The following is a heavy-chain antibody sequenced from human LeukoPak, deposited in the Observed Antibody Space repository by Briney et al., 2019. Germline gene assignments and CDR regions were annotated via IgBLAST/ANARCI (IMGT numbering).Heavy chain of an antibody. CDR1: GGTFSSYA. CDR3: ARDTYPVGVSPNWFDS. J-gene: IGHJ5*01. V-gene: IGHV1-18*01. Sequence: GASVKVSCKASGGTFSSYAISWVRQAPGQGLEWMGWINAYNGNTIYAQKLQGRVTMTTDTSTSTAYMELRSLRSDDTAVYYCARDTYPVGVSPNWFDSWGQGTLVAVSS. D-gene: IGHD1-26*01. CDR2: INAYNGNT.